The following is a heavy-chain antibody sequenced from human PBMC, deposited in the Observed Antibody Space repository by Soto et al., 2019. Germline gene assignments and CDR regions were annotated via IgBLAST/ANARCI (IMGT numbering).Heavy chain of an antibody. J-gene: IGHJ6*02. V-gene: IGHV1-18*01. CDR3: ARGGDVNYYLGMDV. CDR1: GYTFTSYG. D-gene: IGHD5-12*01. CDR2: ISAYNGKT. Sequence: QVQLVQSGGEVKKPGASVELSCTASGYTFTSYGISWVRQAPGQGLEWMGWISAYNGKTIYAQNVQGRVTMTTDTSTRTGYMDLRSLRSDDTAVYYCARGGDVNYYLGMDVWGQGTTVTVSS.